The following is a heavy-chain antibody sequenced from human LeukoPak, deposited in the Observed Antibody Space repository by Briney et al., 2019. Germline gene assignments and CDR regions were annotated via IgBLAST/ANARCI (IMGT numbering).Heavy chain of an antibody. CDR1: GASISSTSDY. CDR2: VYYSGRA. Sequence: ETKSLTCTVSGASISSTSDYWGRIRQPPGKGLEWIGTVYYSGRAYHNPSLSPRLTGSVDTSKNQFSLKLNSVTATDTAIYYCVRQKQHCDGGSCFPPDFWGQGTLVTVSS. V-gene: IGHV4-39*01. J-gene: IGHJ4*03. D-gene: IGHD2-15*01. CDR3: VRQKQHCDGGSCFPPDF.